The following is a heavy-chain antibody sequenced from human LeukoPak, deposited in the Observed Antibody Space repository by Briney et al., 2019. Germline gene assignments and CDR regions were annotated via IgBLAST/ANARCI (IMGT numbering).Heavy chain of an antibody. D-gene: IGHD6-19*01. Sequence: PGGSLRLSCAASGFTFSSYAMSWVRQAPGKGLEWVSGISGGGGSTYYADSVKGRFTSSRDNSKSTLYLQMNSLRAEDTAVYYCAKIGNSSGWYYFDYWGQGTLVTVSS. V-gene: IGHV3-23*01. CDR3: AKIGNSSGWYYFDY. J-gene: IGHJ4*02. CDR2: ISGGGGST. CDR1: GFTFSSYA.